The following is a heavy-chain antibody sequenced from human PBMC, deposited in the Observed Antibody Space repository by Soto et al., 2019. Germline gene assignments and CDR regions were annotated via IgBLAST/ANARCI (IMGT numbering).Heavy chain of an antibody. CDR1: GFTFTSSA. CDR3: AVGYSDYDFAVAGGYYYGMDV. Sequence: GASVKVSCKASGFTFTSSAVQWVRQARGQRLEWIGWIVVGSGNTNYAQKFQERVTITRDMSTSTAYMELSSPRSEDTAVYYCAVGYSDYDFAVAGGYYYGMDVWGQGTTVTVSS. CDR2: IVVGSGNT. D-gene: IGHD5-12*01. V-gene: IGHV1-58*01. J-gene: IGHJ6*02.